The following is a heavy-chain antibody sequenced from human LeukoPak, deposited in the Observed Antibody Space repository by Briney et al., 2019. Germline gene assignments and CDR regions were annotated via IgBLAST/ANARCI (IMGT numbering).Heavy chain of an antibody. CDR1: GYTFTGYY. J-gene: IGHJ4*02. CDR2: INPNSGGT. V-gene: IGHV1-2*02. Sequence: ASVKVSGKASGYTFTGYYMHWVRQAPGQGLEWMGWINPNSGGTKYAQKFQGRVTLTRDTSMSTAYMELSRLRSDDTAVYYCAREREYSGYDSDYWGQGTLVTVSS. CDR3: AREREYSGYDSDY. D-gene: IGHD5-12*01.